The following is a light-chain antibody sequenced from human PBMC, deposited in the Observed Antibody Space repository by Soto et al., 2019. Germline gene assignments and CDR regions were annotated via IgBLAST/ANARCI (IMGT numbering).Light chain of an antibody. CDR1: SSDVGGYNY. Sequence: QSVLTQPASVSGSPGQSITISCTGTSSDVGGYNYVSWYQQHPGKVPKLMIYDVTNRPSGVSNRFSGSKSGNTASLTISGLQAEDEADYYCRSFTSSTTLTVFGGGTKLTVL. V-gene: IGLV2-14*01. CDR3: RSFTSSTTLTV. CDR2: DVT. J-gene: IGLJ2*01.